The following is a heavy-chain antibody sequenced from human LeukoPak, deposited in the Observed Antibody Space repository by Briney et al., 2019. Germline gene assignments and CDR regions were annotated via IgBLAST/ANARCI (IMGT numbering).Heavy chain of an antibody. CDR1: GGSISSSSYY. J-gene: IGHJ4*02. CDR3: ARLDSNYYDSSGYFDY. V-gene: IGHV4-39*01. Sequence: PSETLSLTCTVSGGSISSSSYYWGWIRQPPGKGLGCIRSIYYGVSTYYYPSLKSRVIISVDTSKNQFSLKLSSVAAADTAVYYCARLDSNYYDSSGYFDYWGQGTLVTVSS. CDR2: IYYGVST. D-gene: IGHD3-22*01.